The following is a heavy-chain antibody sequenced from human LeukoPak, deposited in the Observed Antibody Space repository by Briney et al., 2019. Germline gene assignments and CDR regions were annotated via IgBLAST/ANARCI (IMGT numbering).Heavy chain of an antibody. CDR1: GFTFDDYA. V-gene: IGHV3-9*01. J-gene: IGHJ4*02. CDR3: AKSVDIVATFDY. CDR2: ISWNSGSI. Sequence: HPGGSLRLSCAASGFTFDDYAMHWVRQAPGKGLEWVSGISWNSGSIGYADSVKGRFTISRDNAKNPLYLQMNSLRAEDTALYYCAKSVDIVATFDYWGQGTLVTVSS. D-gene: IGHD5-12*01.